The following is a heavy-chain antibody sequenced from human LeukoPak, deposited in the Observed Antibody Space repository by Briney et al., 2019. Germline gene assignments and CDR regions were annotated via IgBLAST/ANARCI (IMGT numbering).Heavy chain of an antibody. Sequence: SETLSLTCAVYGGSFSGYYWSWIRQPPGKGLEWIGEINHSGSTNYNPSLKSRVTISVDTSKNQFSLKLSSVTAADTAVYYCARMGKHGVALYYFDYWGQGTLVTVSS. V-gene: IGHV4-34*01. D-gene: IGHD3-3*01. CDR2: INHSGST. J-gene: IGHJ4*02. CDR1: GGSFSGYY. CDR3: ARMGKHGVALYYFDY.